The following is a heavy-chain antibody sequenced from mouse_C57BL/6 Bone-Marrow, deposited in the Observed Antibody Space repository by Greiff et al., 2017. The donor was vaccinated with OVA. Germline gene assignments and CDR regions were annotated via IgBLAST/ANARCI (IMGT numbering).Heavy chain of an antibody. Sequence: VQLQQSGAELVRPGTSVKVSCKASGYAFTNYLIEWVKQRPGQGLEWIGVINPGSGGTNYNEKFKGKATLTADKSSSTAYMQLSSLTSEDSAVYFCARRQLGFDYWGQGTTLTVSS. D-gene: IGHD4-1*02. CDR1: GYAFTNYL. J-gene: IGHJ2*01. V-gene: IGHV1-54*01. CDR3: ARRQLGFDY. CDR2: INPGSGGT.